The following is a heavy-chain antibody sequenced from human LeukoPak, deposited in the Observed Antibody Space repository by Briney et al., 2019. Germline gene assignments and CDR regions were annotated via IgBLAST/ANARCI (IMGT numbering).Heavy chain of an antibody. CDR3: ARQGGSGYAYVFDY. CDR2: IHYSGST. V-gene: IGHV4-59*08. CDR1: GGSFSGYY. J-gene: IGHJ4*02. D-gene: IGHD5-18*01. Sequence: SETLSLTCAVYGGSFSGYYWSWIRQPPGKGLEWIGYIHYSGSTNHNPSLESRVTISIDTSKNRFSLQLSSVTAADTAVYYCARQGGSGYAYVFDYWGQGTQVTVSS.